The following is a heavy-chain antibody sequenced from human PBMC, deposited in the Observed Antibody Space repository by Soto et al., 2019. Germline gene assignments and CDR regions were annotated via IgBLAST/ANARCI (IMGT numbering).Heavy chain of an antibody. CDR3: AREVPSGYYFDY. CDR1: GFTFSSYA. V-gene: IGHV3-30-3*01. J-gene: IGHJ4*02. D-gene: IGHD3-10*01. CDR2: ISYDGSNK. Sequence: QVQLVESGGGVVQPGRSLRLSCAASGFTFSSYAMHWVRQAPGKGLERVAVISYDGSNKYYADSVKGRFTISRDNSKNTLYLQMNSLRAEDTAVYYCAREVPSGYYFDYWGQGTLVTVSS.